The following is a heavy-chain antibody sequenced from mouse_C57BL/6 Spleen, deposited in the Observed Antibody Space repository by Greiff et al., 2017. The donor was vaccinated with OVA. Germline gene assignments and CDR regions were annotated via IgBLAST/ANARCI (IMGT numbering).Heavy chain of an antibody. J-gene: IGHJ3*01. V-gene: IGHV1-75*01. CDR2: IFPGSGST. CDR1: GYTFTDYY. Sequence: VQLQQSGPELVKPGASVKISCKASGYTFTDYYINWVKQRPGQGLEWIGWIFPGSGSTYYNEKFKGKATLTVDKSSSTAYMLLSSLTSEDSAVYFCARSSTMITSWFAYWGQGTLVTVSA. D-gene: IGHD2-4*01. CDR3: ARSSTMITSWFAY.